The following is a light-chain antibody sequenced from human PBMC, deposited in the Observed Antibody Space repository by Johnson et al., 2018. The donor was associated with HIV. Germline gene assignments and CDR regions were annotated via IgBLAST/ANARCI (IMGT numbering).Light chain of an antibody. Sequence: QSVLTQPPSVSAAPGQKVTISCFGSDSDIGNNYVSWYQQLPGTAPKLLIYENNKRPSGIPDRFSGSKSGTSATLGITGLQTGDEADYYCGTWDSSLSGGPYVFGTGTKVTAL. CDR3: GTWDSSLSGGPYV. J-gene: IGLJ1*01. CDR1: DSDIGNNY. CDR2: ENN. V-gene: IGLV1-51*01.